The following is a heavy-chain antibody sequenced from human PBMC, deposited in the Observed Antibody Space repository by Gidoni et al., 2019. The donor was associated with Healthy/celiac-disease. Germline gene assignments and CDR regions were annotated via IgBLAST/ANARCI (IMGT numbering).Heavy chain of an antibody. J-gene: IGHJ4*02. CDR3: ASVYYYDSSGYFY. CDR1: GFTFSSYG. V-gene: IGHV3-33*01. D-gene: IGHD3-22*01. CDR2: IWYDGSNK. Sequence: QVQLVESGGGVVQPGRSLRLSCAASGFTFSSYGMHWVRQAPGKGLEWVAVIWYDGSNKYYADSVKGRFTISRDNSKNTLYLQMNSLRAEDTAVYYCASVYYYDSSGYFYWGQGTLVTVSS.